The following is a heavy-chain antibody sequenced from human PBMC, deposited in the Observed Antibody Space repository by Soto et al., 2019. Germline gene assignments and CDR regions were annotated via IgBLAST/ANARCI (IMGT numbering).Heavy chain of an antibody. CDR3: AKVMIVVVITGPFDY. Sequence: GGSLRLSCAASGFTFSRHTMHWVRQAPGKGLEWVAAVSPDGNNKYYADSVKGRFTISRDNSKNTLYLQMNSLRAEDTAVYYCAKVMIVVVITGPFDYWGQGTLVTVSS. D-gene: IGHD3-22*01. V-gene: IGHV3-30-3*01. CDR1: GFTFSRHT. J-gene: IGHJ4*02. CDR2: VSPDGNNK.